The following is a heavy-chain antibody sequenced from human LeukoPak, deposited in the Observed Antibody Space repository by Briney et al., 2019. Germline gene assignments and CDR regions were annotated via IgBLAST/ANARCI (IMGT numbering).Heavy chain of an antibody. D-gene: IGHD6-13*01. J-gene: IGHJ5*02. Sequence: ASVKVSCKVSGYTLTELSMHWVRQAPGKGLEWMGGFDPEDGETIYAQKFQGRVTMTEDTSTDTAYMELSSLRSEDTAVYYCARDHLDSRKNWFDPWGQGTLVTVSS. CDR3: ARDHLDSRKNWFDP. CDR2: FDPEDGET. CDR1: GYTLTELS. V-gene: IGHV1-24*01.